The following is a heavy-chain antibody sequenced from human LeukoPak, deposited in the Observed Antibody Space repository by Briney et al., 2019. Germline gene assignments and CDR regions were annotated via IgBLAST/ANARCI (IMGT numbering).Heavy chain of an antibody. D-gene: IGHD3-10*01. Sequence: PGGSLRLSCAASGFTFSSYAMSWVRQAPGKGLEWVSAISGSGGSTYYADSVKGRFTISRDNSKNTLYLQMNSLRAEDTAVYYCASWVLYYGSGSYYIPGEPYYFDYWGQGTLVTVSS. V-gene: IGHV3-23*01. J-gene: IGHJ4*02. CDR1: GFTFSSYA. CDR2: ISGSGGST. CDR3: ASWVLYYGSGSYYIPGEPYYFDY.